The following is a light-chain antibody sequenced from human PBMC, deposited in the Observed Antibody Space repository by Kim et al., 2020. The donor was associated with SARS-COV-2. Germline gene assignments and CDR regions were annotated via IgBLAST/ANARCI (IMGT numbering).Light chain of an antibody. Sequence: LSPGERATLSCRASQSVSSYLAWYQQKPGQAPRLLIYDASNRATGIPARFSGSGSGTDFTLTISSLEPEDFAVYYCQQRSNWPSTFGPGTKVDIK. CDR2: DAS. V-gene: IGKV3-11*01. CDR3: QQRSNWPST. CDR1: QSVSSY. J-gene: IGKJ3*01.